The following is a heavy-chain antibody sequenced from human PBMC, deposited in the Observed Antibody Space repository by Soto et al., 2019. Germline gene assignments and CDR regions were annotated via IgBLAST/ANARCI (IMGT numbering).Heavy chain of an antibody. CDR1: GFTFSSYA. CDR2: ISGSGGST. J-gene: IGHJ5*02. CDR3: AKVGGFLEWLSYNWFDP. D-gene: IGHD3-3*01. V-gene: IGHV3-23*01. Sequence: GGSLRLSCAASGFTFSSYAMSWVRQAPGKGLEWVSAISGSGGSTYYADSVKGRFTISRDNSKNTLYLQMNSLRAEDTAVYYCAKVGGFLEWLSYNWFDPWGQGTLVTVSS.